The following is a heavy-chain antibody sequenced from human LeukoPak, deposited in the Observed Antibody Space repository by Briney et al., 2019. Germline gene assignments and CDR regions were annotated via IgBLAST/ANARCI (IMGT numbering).Heavy chain of an antibody. Sequence: PGGSLRLSCAASGFTFTSYSMNWVRQAPGKGLEWVSYISSSSSTKYYADSVKGRFTISRDNAKNSLYLQMNRLRAEDTAVYYCAKSSYYDSSGYYREYYFDHWGQGTLVTVSS. V-gene: IGHV3-48*01. CDR1: GFTFTSYS. J-gene: IGHJ4*02. CDR3: AKSSYYDSSGYYREYYFDH. D-gene: IGHD3-22*01. CDR2: ISSSSSTK.